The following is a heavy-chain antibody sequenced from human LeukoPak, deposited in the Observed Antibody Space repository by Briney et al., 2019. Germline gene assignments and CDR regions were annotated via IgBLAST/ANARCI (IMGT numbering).Heavy chain of an antibody. V-gene: IGHV1-18*01. D-gene: IGHD6-13*01. CDR2: ISAYNGNT. CDR3: AASLPDSSSLSPLLGY. Sequence: ASVKVSSKASGYTFTSYGISWVRQAPGQGLEWMGWISAYNGNTNYAQKLQGRVTMTTDTSTSTAYMELRSLRSDDTAVYYCAASLPDSSSLSPLLGYWGQGTLVTVSS. J-gene: IGHJ4*02. CDR1: GYTFTSYG.